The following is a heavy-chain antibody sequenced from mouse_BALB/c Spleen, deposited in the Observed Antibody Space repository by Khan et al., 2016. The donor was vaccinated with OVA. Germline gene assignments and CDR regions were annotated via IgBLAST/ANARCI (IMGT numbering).Heavy chain of an antibody. CDR3: TRFGYLFAY. Sequence: VQLQQSGTVLARPGTSVKMSCKASGYTFTSYWMHWVKQRPGQGLEWIGAIYPGNSDTSYNQKFKGKAKLTAGTSTSTAYMELSSLTNEDSAVYYCTRFGYLFAYWGQGTLVTVSA. J-gene: IGHJ3*01. V-gene: IGHV1-5*01. D-gene: IGHD2-2*01. CDR1: GYTFTSYW. CDR2: IYPGNSDT.